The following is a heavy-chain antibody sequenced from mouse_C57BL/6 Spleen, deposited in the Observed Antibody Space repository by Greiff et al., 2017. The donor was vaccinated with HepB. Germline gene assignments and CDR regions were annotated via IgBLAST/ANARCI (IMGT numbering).Heavy chain of an antibody. V-gene: IGHV1-76*01. CDR1: GYTFTDYY. CDR2: IYPGSGNT. CDR3: ARSYFDV. J-gene: IGHJ1*03. Sequence: VQLQQSGAELVRPGASVKLSCKASGYTFTDYYINWVKQRPGQGLEWIARIYPGSGNTYYNEKFKGKATLTAEISSSTAYMQLSSLTSEDSAVYFCARSYFDVWGTGTTVTVSS.